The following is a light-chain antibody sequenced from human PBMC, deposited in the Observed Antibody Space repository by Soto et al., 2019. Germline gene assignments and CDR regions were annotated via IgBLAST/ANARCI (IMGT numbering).Light chain of an antibody. Sequence: EIVLTQSPVTLSLSPGDSATLSCRASQTVSSAYVAWYQQKPGQAPKLLTYDASRRASGTPDRFSGSGSGTDYTLTISRLEPEDFAVYYCHQYGTSPQTFGQGTKVDIK. CDR3: HQYGTSPQT. CDR1: QTVSSAY. J-gene: IGKJ1*01. V-gene: IGKV3-20*01. CDR2: DAS.